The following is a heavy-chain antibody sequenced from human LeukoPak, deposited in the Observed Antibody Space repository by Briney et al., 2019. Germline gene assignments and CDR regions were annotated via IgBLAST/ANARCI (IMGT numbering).Heavy chain of an antibody. V-gene: IGHV1-69*13. D-gene: IGHD2-15*01. CDR3: ARELAVPATGD. CDR1: GGTFSSYT. Sequence: GASVKVSCKTSGGTFSSYTISWVRQAPGQGLEWMGGIIPIFGTPHYAQKFQDRVTITADASTSTAYMELSSLRSEDTAVYYCARELAVPATGDWGQGTLVTVSS. J-gene: IGHJ4*02. CDR2: IIPIFGTP.